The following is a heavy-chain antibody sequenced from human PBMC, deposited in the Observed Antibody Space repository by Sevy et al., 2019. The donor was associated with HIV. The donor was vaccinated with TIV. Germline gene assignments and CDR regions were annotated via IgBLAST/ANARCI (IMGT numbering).Heavy chain of an antibody. Sequence: GGSLRISCAASGFTFSSYAMSWVRQAPGKGLEWVSAISGSGGSTYYADSVKRRFTSSSDNCKNTTYLQMNRLRAENTAVYFWAKGKLKASSSSFGYWGQGTLVTVSS. CDR1: GFTFSSYA. V-gene: IGHV3-23*01. CDR3: AKGKLKASSSSFGY. J-gene: IGHJ4*02. CDR2: ISGSGGST. D-gene: IGHD6-6*01.